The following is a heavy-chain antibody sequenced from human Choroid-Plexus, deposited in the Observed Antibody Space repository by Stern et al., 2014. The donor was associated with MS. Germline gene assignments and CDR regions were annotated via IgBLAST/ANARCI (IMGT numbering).Heavy chain of an antibody. CDR3: AKDRQYVTYFFDH. J-gene: IGHJ5*02. D-gene: IGHD2-2*01. Sequence: VQLVESGGGVVQPGRPLRLSCVASGFTFGSWAMHWVRQALGKGLEWVAGISYDGSNKYYANSVKGRFTISRDNSQNTLYMQMSSLRPEDTAVYYCAKDRQYVTYFFDHWGQGSLVTVSS. V-gene: IGHV3-30*18. CDR1: GFTFGSWA. CDR2: ISYDGSNK.